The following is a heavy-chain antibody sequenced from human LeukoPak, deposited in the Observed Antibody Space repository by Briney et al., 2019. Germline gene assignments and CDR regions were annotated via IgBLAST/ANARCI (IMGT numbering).Heavy chain of an antibody. CDR2: ISGSGGST. Sequence: PGGSLRLSCAASGFTFSSYAMSWVRQAPGKGLEWVSGISGSGGSTYYADSVKGRFTISRDNSKNALYLQMNSLRAEDTAVYYCAKAGYGSGSYYYHDYWGQGTLVTVSS. V-gene: IGHV3-23*01. J-gene: IGHJ4*02. CDR3: AKAGYGSGSYYYHDY. CDR1: GFTFSSYA. D-gene: IGHD3-10*01.